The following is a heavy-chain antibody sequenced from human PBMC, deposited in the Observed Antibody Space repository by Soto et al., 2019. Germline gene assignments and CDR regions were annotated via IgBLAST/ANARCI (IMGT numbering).Heavy chain of an antibody. CDR3: ARAGRYSGSSSYYFDY. D-gene: IGHD1-26*01. V-gene: IGHV3-33*01. CDR2: IWYDGSNK. J-gene: IGHJ4*02. Sequence: PGGSLRLSCAASGFTFSSYGMHWVRQAPGKGLEWVAVIWYDGSNKYYADSVKGRFTISRDNSKNTLYLQMNSLRAEDTAVYYCARAGRYSGSSSYYFDYWGQGTLVTVSS. CDR1: GFTFSSYG.